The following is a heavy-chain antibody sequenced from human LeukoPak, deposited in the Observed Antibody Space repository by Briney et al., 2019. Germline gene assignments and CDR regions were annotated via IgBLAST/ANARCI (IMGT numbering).Heavy chain of an antibody. CDR1: GGSFSGYY. CDR2: INHSGST. CDR3: AREMSITTVAFDI. V-gene: IGHV4-34*01. D-gene: IGHD3-10*01. J-gene: IGHJ3*02. Sequence: SSETLSLTCAVYGGSFSGYYWSWLRQPPGKGLEWIGEINHSGSTNYNPSLKSRVTISVDTSKNQFSLKLSSVTAADTAVYYCAREMSITTVAFDIWGQGTMVTVSS.